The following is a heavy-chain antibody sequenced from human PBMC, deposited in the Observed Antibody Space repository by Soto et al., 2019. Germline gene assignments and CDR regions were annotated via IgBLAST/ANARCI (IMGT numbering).Heavy chain of an antibody. J-gene: IGHJ4*02. V-gene: IGHV5-51*01. CDR1: GYCFTSYW. Sequence: GESLKISCKGSGYCFTSYWIGWVRQMPGKGLEWMGIIYPGDSDTTYSPSFQGQVTISADKSISTAYLQWSSLKASDTAMYYCGRVKPYYFEYWGQGTLVTVSS. CDR2: IYPGDSDT. CDR3: GRVKPYYFEY.